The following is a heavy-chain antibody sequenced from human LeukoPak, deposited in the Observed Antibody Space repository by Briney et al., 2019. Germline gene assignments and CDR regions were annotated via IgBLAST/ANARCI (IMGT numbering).Heavy chain of an antibody. CDR2: IKEDGSEK. CDR3: AKDTWIVVAATSVLDY. D-gene: IGHD2-15*01. CDR1: GFAFSTYW. Sequence: GGSLRLSCAGSGFAFSTYWMSWVRQAPGKGLEWVANIKEDGSEKYYVDSVKGRFTISRDNAKNSVYLQMSSLRAEDTAVYYCAKDTWIVVAATSVLDYWGRGTLVTVSS. V-gene: IGHV3-7*01. J-gene: IGHJ4*02.